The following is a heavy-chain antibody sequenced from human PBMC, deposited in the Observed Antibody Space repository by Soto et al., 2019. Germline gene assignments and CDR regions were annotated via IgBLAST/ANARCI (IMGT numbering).Heavy chain of an antibody. Sequence: QVQLVESGGGVVQPGRSLRLSCAASGFTFSRYGMHWVRQAQGKGLEWVAVISFDGSKKYYAESVTGRFTISRDNSTYTLYLQVNSLRAEDTAVYYCAKEAGSVTFDFWGQGTLVTVSS. CDR3: AKEAGSVTFDF. J-gene: IGHJ4*02. CDR1: GFTFSRYG. V-gene: IGHV3-30*18. CDR2: ISFDGSKK. D-gene: IGHD4-4*01.